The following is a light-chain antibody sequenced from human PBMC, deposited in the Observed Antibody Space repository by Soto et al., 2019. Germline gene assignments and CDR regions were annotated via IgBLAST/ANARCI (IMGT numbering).Light chain of an antibody. CDR2: AAS. CDR3: QQYNNWPPWT. J-gene: IGKJ1*01. CDR1: QSISNY. Sequence: DIQMTQSPSSLSSSVGYRFTITCLSSQSISNYLAWYQQKPGKLPKLLIYAASTLQSGVPSRFSGSGSGTDFTLTITSLQPEDVAVYYCQQYNNWPPWTFGQGTKVDIK. V-gene: IGKV1-27*01.